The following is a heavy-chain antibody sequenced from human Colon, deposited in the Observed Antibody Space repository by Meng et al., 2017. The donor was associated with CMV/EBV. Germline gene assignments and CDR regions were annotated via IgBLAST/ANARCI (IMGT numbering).Heavy chain of an antibody. J-gene: IGHJ4*02. D-gene: IGHD3-22*01. CDR1: GFTFSDYY. V-gene: IGHV3-11*01. CDR3: ARIGDSSGYYPHLGY. Sequence: YGFTFSDYYMTWIRQATGEGLEWISYISSSGRTIFYADSVKGRFTISRDNAKNSLSLQMNSLRAEDTAVYYCARIGDSSGYYPHLGYWGQGTLVTISS. CDR2: ISSSGRTI.